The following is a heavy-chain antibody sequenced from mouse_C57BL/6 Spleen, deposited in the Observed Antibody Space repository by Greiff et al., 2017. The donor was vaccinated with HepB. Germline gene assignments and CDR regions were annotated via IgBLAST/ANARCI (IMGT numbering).Heavy chain of an antibody. D-gene: IGHD1-1*01. Sequence: DVKLQESGPGLVKPSQSLSLTCSVTGYSITSGYYWNWIRQFPGNKLEWMGYISYDGSNNYNPSLKNRISITRDTSKNQFFLKLNSVTTEDTATYYCARLREFFDYWGQGTTLTVSS. V-gene: IGHV3-6*01. CDR1: GYSITSGYY. CDR3: ARLREFFDY. CDR2: ISYDGSN. J-gene: IGHJ2*01.